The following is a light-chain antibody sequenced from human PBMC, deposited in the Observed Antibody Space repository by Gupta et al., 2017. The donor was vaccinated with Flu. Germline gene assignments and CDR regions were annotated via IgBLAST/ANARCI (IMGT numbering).Light chain of an antibody. CDR3: QKYNSAPPLFT. CDR2: AES. J-gene: IGKJ3*01. CDR1: QGISNY. V-gene: IGKV1-27*01. Sequence: DIQMTQSPSSLSASVGDRVTITCRASQGISNYLAWYQQKSGKVPKLLIYAESTLQSGVPSRFSDSGSGTDFTLTISSLQPEDVATYYCQKYNSAPPLFTFGPGTKVDIK.